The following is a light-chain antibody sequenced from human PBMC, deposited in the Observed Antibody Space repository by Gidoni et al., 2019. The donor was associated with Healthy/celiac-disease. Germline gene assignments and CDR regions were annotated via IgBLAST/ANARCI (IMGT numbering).Light chain of an antibody. Sequence: DIQMTQSPSSLSASVGDRVTITCRASQSISSYLNWYQQKPGKAPKLLIYAASSLQSGVPSRFRGSGSGTDFTLIISSLPPEDFATYYCQQSYSTPPTFGQGTKVEIK. V-gene: IGKV1-39*01. CDR3: QQSYSTPPT. CDR2: AAS. J-gene: IGKJ1*01. CDR1: QSISSY.